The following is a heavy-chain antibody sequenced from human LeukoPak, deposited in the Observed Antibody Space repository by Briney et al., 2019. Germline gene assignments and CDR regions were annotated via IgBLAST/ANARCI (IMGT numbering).Heavy chain of an antibody. CDR2: IRYDGSNK. Sequence: GGSLRLSCSASGFTFSSYAMSWVRQAPGKGLEWVAFIRYDGSNKYYADSVKGRFTISRDNSKNTLYLQMNSLRAEDTAVYYCAKPYYDFWSGYYYFDYWGQGTLVTVSS. CDR1: GFTFSSYA. CDR3: AKPYYDFWSGYYYFDY. D-gene: IGHD3-3*01. J-gene: IGHJ4*02. V-gene: IGHV3-30*02.